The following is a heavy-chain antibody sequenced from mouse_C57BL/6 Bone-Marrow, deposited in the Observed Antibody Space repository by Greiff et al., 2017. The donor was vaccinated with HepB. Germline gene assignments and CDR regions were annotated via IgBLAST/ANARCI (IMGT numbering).Heavy chain of an antibody. D-gene: IGHD1-1*01. Sequence: VQLQESGAELARPGASVKLSCKASGYTFTSYGISWVKQRTGQGLEWIGEIYPRSGNTYYNEKFKGKATFTADTSSNTAYMQLSSLTTEDSAIYYCASDYYGSSDGLLSLWGQGTSVTVSS. CDR1: GYTFTSYG. CDR3: ASDYYGSSDGLLSL. CDR2: IYPRSGNT. J-gene: IGHJ4*01. V-gene: IGHV1-81*01.